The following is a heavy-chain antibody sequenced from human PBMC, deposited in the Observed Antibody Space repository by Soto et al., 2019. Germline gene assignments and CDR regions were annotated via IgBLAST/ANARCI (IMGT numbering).Heavy chain of an antibody. J-gene: IGHJ4*02. V-gene: IGHV3-72*01. CDR2: TRNKANSYTT. Sequence: GGSLRLSCAASGFTFSDHNMDWVRQAPGKGLEWVGRTRNKANSYTTEYAASVKGRFTISRDDSKNSLYLQMNSLKTEDTAVYYCARVLTASGGYYFDYWGQGTLVTVSS. D-gene: IGHD3-16*01. CDR1: GFTFSDHN. CDR3: ARVLTASGGYYFDY.